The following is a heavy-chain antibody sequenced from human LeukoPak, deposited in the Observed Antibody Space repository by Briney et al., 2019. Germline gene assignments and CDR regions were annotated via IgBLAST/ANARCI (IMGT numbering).Heavy chain of an antibody. J-gene: IGHJ4*02. Sequence: GGSLRLSCAASGFTFSSYGMHWVRQAPGKGLEWVAFIRYDGSNKYYADSVKGRFTISRDNSKNTLYLQMNSLRAEDTAVYYCAKGPLTLYGAYYFDYWGQGTLVTVSS. CDR1: GFTFSSYG. CDR3: AKGPLTLYGAYYFDY. D-gene: IGHD4-17*01. V-gene: IGHV3-30*02. CDR2: IRYDGSNK.